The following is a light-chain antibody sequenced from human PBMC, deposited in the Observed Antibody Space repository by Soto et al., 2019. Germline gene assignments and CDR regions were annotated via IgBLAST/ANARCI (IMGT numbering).Light chain of an antibody. J-gene: IGKJ4*01. CDR2: GAS. V-gene: IGKV3-20*01. CDR3: QQYDSSPLT. Sequence: EIVLTQSPGTLSLSPGERATLSCRASQSVSSNYLAWYQQKPGQAPRLLIYGASSRATGIPDRFSGSGSGPDFTLTVSRLEPEDFAVYYCQQYDSSPLTFGGGTKVEIK. CDR1: QSVSSNY.